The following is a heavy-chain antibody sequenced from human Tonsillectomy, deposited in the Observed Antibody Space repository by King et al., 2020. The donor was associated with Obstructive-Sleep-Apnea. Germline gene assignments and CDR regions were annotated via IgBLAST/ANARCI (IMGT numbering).Heavy chain of an antibody. CDR1: GSSISSYY. V-gene: IGHV4-59*01. CDR3: ARDGNGGPSDAFDI. CDR2: IYFSGST. D-gene: IGHD2-8*01. Sequence: QLQESGPGLVKPSETLSLTCTVSGSSISSYYWSWIRKPPGKGREWIGYIYFSGSTNYNPSLTSRVTISVDTSKNQFSLKLSSVTAADTAVYYCARDGNGGPSDAFDIWGQGTMVTVSS. J-gene: IGHJ3*02.